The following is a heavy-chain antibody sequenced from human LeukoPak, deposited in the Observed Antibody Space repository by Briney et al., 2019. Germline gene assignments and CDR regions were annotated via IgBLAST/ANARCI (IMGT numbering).Heavy chain of an antibody. CDR2: INPISGGT. CDR1: GYTFTGYY. D-gene: IGHD2-2*02. Sequence: ASVKVSCKASGYTFTGYYIHWVRQAPGQGLEWLGWINPISGGTHYAQKFQGRVTMTGDTSITTAYMELSRLRSDDTAVYYCARVGCSSTSCHRSIDYWGQGTLVTVSS. V-gene: IGHV1-2*02. CDR3: ARVGCSSTSCHRSIDY. J-gene: IGHJ4*02.